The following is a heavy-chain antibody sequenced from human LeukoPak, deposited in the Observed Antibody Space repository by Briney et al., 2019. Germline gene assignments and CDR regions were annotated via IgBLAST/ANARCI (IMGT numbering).Heavy chain of an antibody. J-gene: IGHJ4*02. V-gene: IGHV3-48*03. Sequence: GGSLRLSFAASGFSFSVYKMHWVRQAPGRGLEWISDISSSGTTTYYADSVKGRFTISRDNAKHSLTLQMNSLRPQDPAVYNFTTLKVANNIDYWGQGTLVTVSS. CDR2: ISSSGTTT. CDR3: TTLKVANNIDY. CDR1: GFSFSVYK. D-gene: IGHD5-12*01.